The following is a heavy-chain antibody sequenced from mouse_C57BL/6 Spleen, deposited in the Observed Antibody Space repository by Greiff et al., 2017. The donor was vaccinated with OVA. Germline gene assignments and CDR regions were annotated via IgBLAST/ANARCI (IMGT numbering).Heavy chain of an antibody. D-gene: IGHD1-1*01. CDR1: GYTFTDYN. Sequence: EVQLQESGPELVKPGASVKIPCKASGYTFTDYNMDWVKQSHGKSLEWIGDINPNNGGTIYNQKFKGKATLTVDKSSSTAYMELRSLTSEDTAVYYCARCPLYDYYGSRNWYFDVWGTGTTVTVSS. V-gene: IGHV1-18*01. CDR2: INPNNGGT. CDR3: ARCPLYDYYGSRNWYFDV. J-gene: IGHJ1*03.